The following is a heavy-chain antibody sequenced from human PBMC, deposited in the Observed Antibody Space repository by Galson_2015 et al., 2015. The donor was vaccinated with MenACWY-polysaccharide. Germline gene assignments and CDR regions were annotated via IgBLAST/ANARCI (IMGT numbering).Heavy chain of an antibody. Sequence: SLRLSCAASGFTFSSYAMSWVRQAPGKGLEWVSTISGSGLNTYYADSVKGRFTMSRDNSKNTLYMQMNSLRAEDTAVYYCAKQIDDYYGSGNYYPPWDYWGQGTLVTVSS. CDR1: GFTFSSYA. CDR2: ISGSGLNT. J-gene: IGHJ4*02. CDR3: AKQIDDYYGSGNYYPPWDY. D-gene: IGHD3-10*01. V-gene: IGHV3-23*01.